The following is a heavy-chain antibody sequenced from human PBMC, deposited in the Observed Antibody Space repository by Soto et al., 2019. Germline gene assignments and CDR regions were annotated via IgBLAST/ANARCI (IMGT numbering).Heavy chain of an antibody. J-gene: IGHJ6*02. CDR1: GGSISSSNW. Sequence: SETLSLTSAVSGGSISSSNWWSWVRHPPGKGLEWIGEIYHSGSTNYNPSLKSRVTISVDKSKNQFSLKLSSVTAADTAVYYCARVGRIERDIVVVVAATPDFYYYGMYVWGQGTTVTVSS. CDR2: IYHSGST. CDR3: ARVGRIERDIVVVVAATPDFYYYGMYV. V-gene: IGHV4-4*02. D-gene: IGHD2-15*01.